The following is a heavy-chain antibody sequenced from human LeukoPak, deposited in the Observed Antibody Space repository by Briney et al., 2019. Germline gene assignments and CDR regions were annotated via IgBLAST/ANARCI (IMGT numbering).Heavy chain of an antibody. J-gene: IGHJ4*02. Sequence: PGGALRLSCAASGFTFSSYAMSWVRQAPGKGLEWVSAISGRGGSTYYADSVKGRFTISRDNSKNTLYLQMNSMRAEDTAVYYCAKADSSSTSCSSHYWAQGTLVTVSS. CDR3: AKADSSSTSCSSHY. CDR2: ISGRGGST. V-gene: IGHV3-23*01. D-gene: IGHD2-2*01. CDR1: GFTFSSYA.